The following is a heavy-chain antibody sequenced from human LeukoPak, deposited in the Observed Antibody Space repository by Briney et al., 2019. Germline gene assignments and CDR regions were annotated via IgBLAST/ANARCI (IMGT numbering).Heavy chain of an antibody. CDR1: GGTFSSYT. CDR3: ARGVGSGSYFDY. J-gene: IGHJ4*02. D-gene: IGHD3-22*01. V-gene: IGHV1-69*13. Sequence: GASVKVSCKASGGTFSSYTINWVRQAPGQGLEWMGGIIPIFNTANYAQKFQGRVTITADESTSTAYMELSSLRSEDTAVYYCARGVGSGSYFDYWGQGTLVTVPS. CDR2: IIPIFNTA.